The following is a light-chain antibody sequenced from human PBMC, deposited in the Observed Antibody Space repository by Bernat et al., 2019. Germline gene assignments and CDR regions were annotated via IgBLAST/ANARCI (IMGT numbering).Light chain of an antibody. CDR1: QSISSL. CDR2: KAS. J-gene: IGKJ1*01. V-gene: IGKV1-5*03. CDR3: QHYNRHPTWT. Sequence: DIQMTQSPSTLSASVGDRVTITCRASQSISSLLAWYQQKPGKAPKLLFYKASSLESGVPSRFSGSGSGTEFTLTINSLQPDDFATYYCQHYNRHPTWTFGQGTKVEIK.